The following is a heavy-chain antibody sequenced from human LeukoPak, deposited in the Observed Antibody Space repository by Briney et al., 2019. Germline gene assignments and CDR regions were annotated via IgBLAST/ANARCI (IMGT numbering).Heavy chain of an antibody. D-gene: IGHD1-1*01. CDR3: AKRDTTYYYWYMDV. J-gene: IGHJ6*03. V-gene: IGHV3-23*01. CDR1: GFTFSSYA. Sequence: GGSLRLSCAASGFTFSSYAMSWVRQAPGKGLGWVSAISGSGGSTYYADSVKGRFTISRDSSKNTLYLQMNSLRAEDTAVYYCAKRDTTYYYWYMDVWGKGTTVIVSS. CDR2: ISGSGGST.